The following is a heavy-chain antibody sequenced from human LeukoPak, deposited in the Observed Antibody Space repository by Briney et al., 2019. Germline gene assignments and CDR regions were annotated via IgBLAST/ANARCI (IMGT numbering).Heavy chain of an antibody. CDR1: GFSFSNYA. J-gene: IGHJ4*02. V-gene: IGHV3-23*01. CDR3: AKDFITGTAFDC. Sequence: GGSLILSCAASGFSFSNYAMNWVRQAPGMELERVSVISGSGGSTYYADSVKGRFTISRDNSKNTLYLQMNSLRAEDTPVYYCAKDFITGTAFDCWGQGTLVTVSS. CDR2: ISGSGGST. D-gene: IGHD1-20*01.